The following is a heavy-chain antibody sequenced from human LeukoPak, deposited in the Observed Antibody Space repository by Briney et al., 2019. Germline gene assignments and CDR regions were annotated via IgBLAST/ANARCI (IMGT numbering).Heavy chain of an antibody. CDR3: AKDKTHYDSSGYYEFDY. V-gene: IGHV3-9*01. D-gene: IGHD3-22*01. CDR1: GSTFDDYA. Sequence: PGGSLRLSCAASGSTFDDYAMHWVRQAPGKGLEWVSGISWNSGSIGYADSVKGRFTISRDNAKNSLYLQMNSLRAEDTALYYCAKDKTHYDSSGYYEFDYWGQGTLVTVSS. CDR2: ISWNSGSI. J-gene: IGHJ4*02.